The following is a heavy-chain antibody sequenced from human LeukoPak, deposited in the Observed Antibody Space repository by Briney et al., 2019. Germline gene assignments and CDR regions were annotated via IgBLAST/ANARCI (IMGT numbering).Heavy chain of an antibody. J-gene: IGHJ4*02. D-gene: IGHD4-11*01. CDR3: ARGDYSNYGFDY. CDR2: ISSSSSYI. Sequence: GGSLRLSCAASGFTFSSYSMNWVRQAPGKGLEWVSSISSSSSYIYYADSVKGRFTISRDNAKNSLYLQMNSLRAEDTAVYYCARGDYSNYGFDYWGQGTLVTVSS. V-gene: IGHV3-21*01. CDR1: GFTFSSYS.